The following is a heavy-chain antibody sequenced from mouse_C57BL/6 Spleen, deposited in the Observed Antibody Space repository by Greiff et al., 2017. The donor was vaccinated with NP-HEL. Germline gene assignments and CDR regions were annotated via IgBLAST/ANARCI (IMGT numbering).Heavy chain of an antibody. J-gene: IGHJ4*01. CDR2: INYDGSST. D-gene: IGHD3-3*01. CDR1: GFTFSDYY. V-gene: IGHV5-16*01. CDR3: ARGRAGFYYYAMDY. Sequence: EVMLVESEGGLVQPGSSMKLSCTASGFTFSDYYMAWVRQVPEKGLEWVANINYDGSSTYYLDSLKSRFIISRDNAKNILYLQMSSLKSEDTATYYCARGRAGFYYYAMDYWGQGTSVTVSS.